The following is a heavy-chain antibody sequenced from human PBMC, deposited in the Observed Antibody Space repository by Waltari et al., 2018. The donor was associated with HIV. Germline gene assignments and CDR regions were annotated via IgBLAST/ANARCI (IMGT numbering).Heavy chain of an antibody. CDR1: GYTFTSSS. CDR2: INTNTGIP. V-gene: IGHV7-4-1*02. Sequence: QVQLVQSGSELKKPGASVKISCKASGYTFTSSSINWVRQAPGQGLEWMGWINTNTGIPMYAPGFTGRFVFSLDTSVSTAYLQINGLTAEDTAVYYCVRDSGRGRAFDFWGQGTMVSVSS. J-gene: IGHJ3*01. CDR3: VRDSGRGRAFDF. D-gene: IGHD6-25*01.